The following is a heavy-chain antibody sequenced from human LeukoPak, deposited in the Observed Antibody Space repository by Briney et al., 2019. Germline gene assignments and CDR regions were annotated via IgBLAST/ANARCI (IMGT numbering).Heavy chain of an antibody. Sequence: SETLSLACAVYGGSFSGYYWSWIRQPPGKGLEWIGEINHSGSTNYNPSLKSRVTISVDTSKNQFSLKLSSVTAADTAVYYCARGPRGDNWNDEGTWGQGTRVTGSS. J-gene: IGHJ5*02. CDR2: INHSGST. CDR1: GGSFSGYY. D-gene: IGHD1-1*01. CDR3: ARGPRGDNWNDEGT. V-gene: IGHV4-34*01.